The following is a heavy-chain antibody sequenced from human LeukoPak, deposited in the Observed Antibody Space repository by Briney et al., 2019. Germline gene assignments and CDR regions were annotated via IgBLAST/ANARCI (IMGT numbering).Heavy chain of an antibody. Sequence: SETLSLTCTVSGASISGYYWSWIRQPPGKGLEWIGYIYYSGSTNYNPSLKSRVTISVDTSKNQFSLKLSSVTAADTAVYYCAKGDGYNRYWGQGTLVTVSS. D-gene: IGHD5-24*01. CDR1: GASISGYY. J-gene: IGHJ4*02. CDR3: AKGDGYNRY. V-gene: IGHV4-59*01. CDR2: IYYSGST.